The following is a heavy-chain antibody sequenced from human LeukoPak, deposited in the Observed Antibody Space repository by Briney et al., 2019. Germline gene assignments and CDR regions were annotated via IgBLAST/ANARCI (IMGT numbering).Heavy chain of an antibody. CDR2: IKQDGSEK. J-gene: IGHJ6*03. CDR1: GFTFSSYW. D-gene: IGHD5-18*01. V-gene: IGHV3-7*01. CDR3: ARVKGGYSYAYLGYYYYYYMDV. Sequence: GGSLRLSCAASGFTFSSYWMSWVRQAPGKGLEWVANIKQDGSEKYYVDSVKGRFTISRDNAKNSLYLQMNSLRAEDTAVYYCARVKGGYSYAYLGYYYYYYMDVWGKGTTVTVSS.